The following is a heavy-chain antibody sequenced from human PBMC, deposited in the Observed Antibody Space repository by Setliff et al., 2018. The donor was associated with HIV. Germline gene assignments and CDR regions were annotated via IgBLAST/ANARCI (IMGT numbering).Heavy chain of an antibody. CDR3: AHCTTRTIFGVVTSNWFDP. CDR2: IYWNDDK. D-gene: IGHD3-3*01. V-gene: IGHV2-5*01. Sequence: ESGPTLVNPTQTLTLTCTFSGFSLRTNGVGVGWIRQPPGKALEWLALIYWNDDKRYSPSLKSRLTITKDTSKNQVVLTMTNMDPVDTATYYCAHCTTRTIFGVVTSNWFDPWGQVTLVTVSS. CDR1: GFSLRTNGVG. J-gene: IGHJ5*02.